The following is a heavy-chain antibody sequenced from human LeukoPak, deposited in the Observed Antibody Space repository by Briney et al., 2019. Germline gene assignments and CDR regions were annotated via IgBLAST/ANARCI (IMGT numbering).Heavy chain of an antibody. Sequence: ASVKPSCKASRYTFTIHYTHWVRHAPEQSLDWMGWVNPSTGATNYAQKFQERVTMTRDTSISTAYMELRSLRSDDTAVYYCARTRSGKPDFWGQGTLVTVCS. CDR3: ARTRSGKPDF. CDR2: VNPSTGAT. V-gene: IGHV1-2*02. D-gene: IGHD6-25*01. J-gene: IGHJ4*02. CDR1: RYTFTIHY.